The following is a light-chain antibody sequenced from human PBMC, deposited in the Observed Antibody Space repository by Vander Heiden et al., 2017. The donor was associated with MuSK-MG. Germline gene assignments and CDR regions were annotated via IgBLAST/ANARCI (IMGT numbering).Light chain of an antibody. Sequence: NFMLPQPHSASSSPGKAVTTSCTRSSCSIASNYVQWYQQRPGSSPTTVIVEDNQRPSGVPDRFAFSIYSSSNSASLTISGLKAKDEADYYCQSYDSSNQVFGGGTKLTVL. J-gene: IGLJ2*01. V-gene: IGLV6-57*01. CDR1: SCSIASNY. CDR2: EDN. CDR3: QSYDSSNQV.